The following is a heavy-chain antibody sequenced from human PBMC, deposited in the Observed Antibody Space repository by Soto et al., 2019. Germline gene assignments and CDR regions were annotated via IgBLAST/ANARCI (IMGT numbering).Heavy chain of an antibody. CDR3: ARHGSSSWYLGYYYGMDV. D-gene: IGHD6-13*01. CDR2: IYYSGST. V-gene: IGHV4-59*01. Sequence: SETLSLTCTVSGGSISSNYWSWIRQPPGKGLEWIGYIYYSGSTNYNPSLKSRVTISVDTSKNQFSLKLSSVTAADTAMYYCARHGSSSWYLGYYYGMDVWGQGTTVTVSS. CDR1: GGSISSNY. J-gene: IGHJ6*02.